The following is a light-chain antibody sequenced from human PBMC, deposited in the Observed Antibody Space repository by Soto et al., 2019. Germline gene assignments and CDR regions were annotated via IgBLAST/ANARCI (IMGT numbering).Light chain of an antibody. J-gene: IGLJ2*01. V-gene: IGLV2-11*01. CDR2: DVS. CDR3: CSYAGSNTLV. Sequence: QSVLTQPRSVSGSPGQSVTISCTGTSSDDGGYNYVSWYQQHPGKAPKVMIYDVSKRPSGVPDRFSGSKSDNTASLTISGLQAEDEADYYCCSYAGSNTLVFGGGTKLTVL. CDR1: SSDDGGYNY.